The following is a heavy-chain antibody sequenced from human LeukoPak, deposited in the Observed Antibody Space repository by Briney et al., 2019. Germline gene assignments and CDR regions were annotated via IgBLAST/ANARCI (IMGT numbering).Heavy chain of an antibody. D-gene: IGHD3-10*01. CDR2: INRDGSGE. V-gene: IGHV3-7*03. J-gene: IGHJ4*02. CDR1: GFTFSTYW. Sequence: GGSLRLSCAASGFTFSTYWMNWVRQAPGKGLEWVATINRDGSGESYVDSVKGRFTVSRDNAKNSLYLQMNSLRADDTAVYYCAIQPSLLWFGELFFYSWGQGTLVTVSS. CDR3: AIQPSLLWFGELFFYS.